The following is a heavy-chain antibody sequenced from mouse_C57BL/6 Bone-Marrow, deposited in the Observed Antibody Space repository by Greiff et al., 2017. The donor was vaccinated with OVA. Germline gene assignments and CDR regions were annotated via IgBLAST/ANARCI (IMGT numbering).Heavy chain of an antibody. CDR1: GYTFTDYY. CDR2: INPKNGGT. V-gene: IGHV1-26*01. CDR3: VLWFAY. J-gene: IGHJ3*01. Sequence: EVQLQQSGPELVKPGASVKISCKASGYTFTDYYMNWVKQSHGKSLEWIGDINPKNGGTSYNQKFKGKATLTVDKSSSTAYMELRSLTSEDSAVYYCVLWFAYWGQGTLVTVSA.